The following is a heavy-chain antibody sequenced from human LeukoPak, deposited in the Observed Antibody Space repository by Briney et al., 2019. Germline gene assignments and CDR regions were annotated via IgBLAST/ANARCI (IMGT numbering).Heavy chain of an antibody. CDR3: ARGPIPSDAFDI. J-gene: IGHJ3*02. CDR2: IYYSGST. Sequence: PSETLSLTCTVSGGSISSSSYYWGWIRQPPGKGLEWIGSIYYSGSTYYNPSLKSRVTISVDTSKNQFSLKLSSVTAADTAVYYCARGPIPSDAFDIWGQGTMVTVSS. V-gene: IGHV4-39*07. CDR1: GGSISSSSYY.